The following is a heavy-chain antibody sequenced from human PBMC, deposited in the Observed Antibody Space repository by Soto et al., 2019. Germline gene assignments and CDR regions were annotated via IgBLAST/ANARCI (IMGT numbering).Heavy chain of an antibody. CDR1: GFTFSSYW. J-gene: IGHJ3*02. CDR2: IQHDGRET. CDR3: ARLHIVVVTAKDAFDI. Sequence: GSLRLSCGASGFTFSSYWTSWVRQAPGKALECVANIQHDGRETFYVDSVKGRFTISRDNSKNTLYLQMNSLRAEDTAVYYCARLHIVVVTAKDAFDIWGQGTMVTVSS. D-gene: IGHD2-21*02. V-gene: IGHV3-7*01.